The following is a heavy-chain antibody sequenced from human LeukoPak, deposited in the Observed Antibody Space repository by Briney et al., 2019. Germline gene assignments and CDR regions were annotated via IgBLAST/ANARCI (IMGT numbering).Heavy chain of an antibody. J-gene: IGHJ4*02. CDR1: GGSVSGYY. Sequence: PSETLSLTCTVSGGSVSGYYWSWIRQPPGKGLEYIGYIFYTGTNLYSPSLKTRVTMSVDTSENQFSLKLSSVTAADTAVYYCARHDVVPVIRRGFDFWGQGTLVTVSS. CDR2: IFYTGTN. D-gene: IGHD2-21*02. V-gene: IGHV4-59*08. CDR3: ARHDVVPVIRRGFDF.